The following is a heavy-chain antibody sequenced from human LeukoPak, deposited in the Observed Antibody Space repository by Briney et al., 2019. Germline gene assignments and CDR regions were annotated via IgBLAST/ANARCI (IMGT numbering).Heavy chain of an antibody. CDR1: GGSISSSSYY. CDR3: ARYTAYGGNTEFDY. CDR2: IYYSGST. D-gene: IGHD4-23*01. Sequence: SETLSLTCTVSGGSISSSSYYWGWIRQPPGKGLEWIGSIYYSGSTNYNPSLKSRVTISVDTSKNQFSLKLSSVTAADTAVYYCARYTAYGGNTEFDYWGQGTLVTVSS. J-gene: IGHJ4*02. V-gene: IGHV4-39*07.